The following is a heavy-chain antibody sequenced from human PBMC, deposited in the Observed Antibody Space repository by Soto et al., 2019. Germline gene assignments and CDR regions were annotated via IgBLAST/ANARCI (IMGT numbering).Heavy chain of an antibody. Sequence: GGSLRLSCAASGFTFSSYAMSWVRQAPGKGLEWVSAISGSGGSTYYADSVKGRFTISRDNSKNTLYLQMNSLRAEDTAVYYCAKPPAVVVAATRGYFDYWGQGTLVTVSS. D-gene: IGHD2-15*01. CDR1: GFTFSSYA. V-gene: IGHV3-23*01. CDR3: AKPPAVVVAATRGYFDY. J-gene: IGHJ4*02. CDR2: ISGSGGST.